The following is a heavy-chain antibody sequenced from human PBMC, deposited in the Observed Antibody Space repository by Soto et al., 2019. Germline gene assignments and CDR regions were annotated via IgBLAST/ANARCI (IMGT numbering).Heavy chain of an antibody. CDR2: IIPIFGSA. CDR3: AKDGGKDGYFGNWFDP. CDR1: GGTFSNYS. D-gene: IGHD5-12*01. V-gene: IGHV1-69*13. J-gene: IGHJ5*02. Sequence: GASVKVSSKASGGTFSNYSITSVRQSPGQGLEWLGRIIPIFGSANYAQKFQGRVTITADESTTTAYMELSSLRSDDTAVYYCAKDGGKDGYFGNWFDPWGQGTLVTVSS.